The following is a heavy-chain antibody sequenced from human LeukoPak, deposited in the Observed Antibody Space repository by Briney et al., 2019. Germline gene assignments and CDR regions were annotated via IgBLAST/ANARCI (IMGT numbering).Heavy chain of an antibody. V-gene: IGHV3-23*01. Sequence: PGGSLRLSRAASGFTLSSYAMTWVRQAPGKGLQWVSTISVSGGSTYYADSVKGRFTISRDTSKSTLYLQMNSLRDEDTAVYYCAKYGSGTYYNGLYWGQGTLVTVSS. CDR2: ISVSGGST. D-gene: IGHD3-10*01. CDR3: AKYGSGTYYNGLY. J-gene: IGHJ4*02. CDR1: GFTLSSYA.